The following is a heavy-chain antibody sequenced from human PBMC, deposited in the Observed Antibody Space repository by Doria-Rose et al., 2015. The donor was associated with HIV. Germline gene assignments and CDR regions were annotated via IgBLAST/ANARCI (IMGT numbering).Heavy chain of an antibody. Sequence: VRLVQSGGGLVQPGRSLRLSCVGSGFSFESYAMHWVRLAPGKGLEWVAGISWDSGAKGNADSVEGRCTISRDNAKKSVYLEMRSLRPEDTAFYYCAKAPIIGPKYYFYMDVWGKGTSVTVSS. J-gene: IGHJ6*03. V-gene: IGHV3-9*01. CDR3: AKAPIIGPKYYFYMDV. CDR1: GFSFESYA. D-gene: IGHD3-3*01. CDR2: ISWDSGAK.